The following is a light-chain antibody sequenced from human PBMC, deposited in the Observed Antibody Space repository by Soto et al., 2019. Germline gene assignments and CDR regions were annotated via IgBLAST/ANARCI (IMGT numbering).Light chain of an antibody. Sequence: DIQMTQSPSSLSASVGDRVTITCRASQRVGSYLNWYQQKPGQAPTLLIYSASELQSGVSSRFSGSGSGTDFTLTIRNLQPEDFAVYYCQQSHNTPLTFGQGTKVEI. CDR2: SAS. CDR1: QRVGSY. CDR3: QQSHNTPLT. V-gene: IGKV1-39*01. J-gene: IGKJ1*01.